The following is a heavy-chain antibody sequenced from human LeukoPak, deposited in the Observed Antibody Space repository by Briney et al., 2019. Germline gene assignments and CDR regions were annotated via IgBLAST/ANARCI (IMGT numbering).Heavy chain of an antibody. J-gene: IGHJ5*02. CDR3: ARGAGPLFDP. CDR1: GFIFSDNY. Sequence: LRLSCAASGFIFSDNYMSWLGQAQGKGGEGVSYITNSGNNIYYADSVKGRFTISRDNAKKSLYLQMNSLRDADTAVYYCARGAGPLFDPWGQGTLVTVSS. V-gene: IGHV3-11*01. CDR2: ITNSGNNI.